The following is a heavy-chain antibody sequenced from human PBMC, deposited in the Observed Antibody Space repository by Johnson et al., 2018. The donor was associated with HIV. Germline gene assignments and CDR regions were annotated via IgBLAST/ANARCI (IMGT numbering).Heavy chain of an antibody. CDR1: GFTFSSYA. Sequence: QMQLVESGGGVVQPGRSLRLSCADSGFTFSSYAMHWVRQAPGKGLEWVAVISKDGANNYHADSVKGRLTISRDNSKNTLYLQLNSLKTGDTAVYYCTTDGGPYYYDSSGSRPDAFDIWGQGTMVTVSS. J-gene: IGHJ3*02. CDR2: ISKDGANN. V-gene: IGHV3-30*04. CDR3: TTDGGPYYYDSSGSRPDAFDI. D-gene: IGHD3-22*01.